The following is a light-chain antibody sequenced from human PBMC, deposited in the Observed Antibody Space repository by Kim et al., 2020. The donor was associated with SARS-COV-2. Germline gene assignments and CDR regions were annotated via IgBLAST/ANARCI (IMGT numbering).Light chain of an antibody. CDR2: QDN. Sequence: VAPGQPSRTPGSGDKLGVKYPSWYQHKSGQSPVVVIYQDNKRPSGMTERFSGSSSGNTATLTISGTQPMDEADYYCQTWDSTTVIFGGGTQLTVL. J-gene: IGLJ2*01. V-gene: IGLV3-1*01. CDR1: KLGVKY. CDR3: QTWDSTTVI.